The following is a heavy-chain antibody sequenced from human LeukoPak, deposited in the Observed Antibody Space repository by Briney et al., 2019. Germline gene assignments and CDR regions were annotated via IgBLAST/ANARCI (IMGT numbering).Heavy chain of an antibody. J-gene: IGHJ4*02. CDR2: ISYDGSNK. D-gene: IGHD3-10*01. Sequence: GGSLRLSCAASGFTFSSYGMHWVRQAPSKGLEWVAVISYDGSNKYYADSVKGRFTISRDNSKNTLYLQMNSLRAEDTAVYYCAKVAMVRGVLDYWGQGTLVTVSS. V-gene: IGHV3-30*18. CDR3: AKVAMVRGVLDY. CDR1: GFTFSSYG.